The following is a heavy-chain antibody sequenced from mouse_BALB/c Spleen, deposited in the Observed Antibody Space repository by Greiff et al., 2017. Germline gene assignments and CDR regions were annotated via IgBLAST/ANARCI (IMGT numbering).Heavy chain of an antibody. D-gene: IGHD1-1*01. CDR2: ISSGGGST. J-gene: IGHJ2*01. CDR3: TRRRITTVVAFDY. Sequence: EVKVVESGGGLVKPGGSLKLSCAASGFAFSSYYMSWVRQTPEKRLEWVAYISSGGGSTYYPDTVKGRFTISRDNAKNTLYLQMSSLKSEDTAMYYCTRRRITTVVAFDYWGQGTTLTVSS. V-gene: IGHV5-12-1*01. CDR1: GFAFSSYY.